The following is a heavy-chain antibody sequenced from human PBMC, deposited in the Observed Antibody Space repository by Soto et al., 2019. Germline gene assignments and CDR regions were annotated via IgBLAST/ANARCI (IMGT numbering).Heavy chain of an antibody. Sequence: QITLKESGPTLVKPTQTLTLTCTFSGFSLSTSGVGVGWVRQPPGKALEWLALIFWDDDKHYSPSLKSRVTXTXDXXNNQFHLTMTNMDPVDTATYYCAHRDGYNYYHFEYWGQGTLVTVSS. V-gene: IGHV2-5*02. D-gene: IGHD5-12*01. CDR3: AHRDGYNYYHFEY. CDR2: IFWDDDK. J-gene: IGHJ4*02. CDR1: GFSLSTSGVG.